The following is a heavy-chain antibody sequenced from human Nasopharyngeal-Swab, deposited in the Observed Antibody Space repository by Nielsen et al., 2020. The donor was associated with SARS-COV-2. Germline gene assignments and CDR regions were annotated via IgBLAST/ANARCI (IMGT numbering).Heavy chain of an antibody. J-gene: IGHJ3*02. V-gene: IGHV3-30*02. Sequence: GESLKISCAASGFTFSSYGMPWVRQAPGQGLEWVAFIRYDGSNKYYADSVKGRFTISRDNSKNTLYLQMNSLRAEDTAVYYCARDRHIVVVTTIKDAFDIWGQGTMVTVSS. D-gene: IGHD2-21*02. CDR3: ARDRHIVVVTTIKDAFDI. CDR1: GFTFSSYG. CDR2: IRYDGSNK.